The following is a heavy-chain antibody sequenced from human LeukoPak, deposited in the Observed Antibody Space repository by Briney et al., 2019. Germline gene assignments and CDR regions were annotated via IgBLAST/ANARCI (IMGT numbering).Heavy chain of an antibody. D-gene: IGHD3-22*01. Sequence: GGSLRLSCAASGFTFSDYYMSWIRQAPGNGLEWVSYISSSDSPIYYADSVKGRFTISRDNSKNTLYLQMNSLRAEDTAVYYCARGGVVITTFNYWGQGTLVTVPS. CDR1: GFTFSDYY. J-gene: IGHJ4*02. CDR3: ARGGVVITTFNY. CDR2: ISSSDSPI. V-gene: IGHV3-11*04.